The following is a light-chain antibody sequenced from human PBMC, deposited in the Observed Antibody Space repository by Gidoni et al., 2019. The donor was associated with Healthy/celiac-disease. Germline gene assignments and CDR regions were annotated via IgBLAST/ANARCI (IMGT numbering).Light chain of an antibody. Sequence: EIVLTQSPATLSLSPGERATLSCSASQSVSSYLAWYQQKPGQAPRLLIYDESNCATGIPARFSGSGSGTDFTLTISSLEPEDFAFYYCQQRSNWPLLTFGGGTKVEIK. J-gene: IGKJ4*01. CDR3: QQRSNWPLLT. CDR1: QSVSSY. V-gene: IGKV3-11*01. CDR2: DES.